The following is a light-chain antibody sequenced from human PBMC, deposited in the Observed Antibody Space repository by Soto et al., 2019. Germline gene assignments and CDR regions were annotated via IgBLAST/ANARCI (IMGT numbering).Light chain of an antibody. CDR1: SSDVGGYNS. V-gene: IGLV2-14*03. Sequence: QSALTQPASVSGSPGQSITISCTGTSSDVGGYNSVSWYQQHPGKAPKLVIYDVGNRPSGVSDRFSGSKSGNTASLTISGLQAEDVADYYCCSYARARTYVFEAGTKVT. CDR3: CSYARARTYV. CDR2: DVG. J-gene: IGLJ1*01.